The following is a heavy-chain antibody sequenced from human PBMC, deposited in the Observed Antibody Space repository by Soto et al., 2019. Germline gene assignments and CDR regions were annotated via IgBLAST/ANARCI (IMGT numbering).Heavy chain of an antibody. CDR1: GFTFSSYS. Sequence: GGSLRLSCAASGFTFSSYSMNWVRQAPGKGLEWVSYISSSSSTIYYADSVKGRFTISRDNAKNSLYLQMNSLRDEDTAVYYCASFSNTYYDILTGYYIVGGGVVFDYWGQGTLVTVSS. J-gene: IGHJ4*02. CDR2: ISSSSSTI. CDR3: ASFSNTYYDILTGYYIVGGGVVFDY. D-gene: IGHD3-9*01. V-gene: IGHV3-48*02.